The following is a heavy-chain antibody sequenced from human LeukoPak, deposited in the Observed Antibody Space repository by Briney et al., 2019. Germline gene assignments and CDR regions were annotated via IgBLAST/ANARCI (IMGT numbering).Heavy chain of an antibody. CDR3: ARGTPFGGVITPYYYYMDV. Sequence: PSETLSLTCAVYGGSFSGYYWSWIRQPPGKGLEWIGEINHSGSTNYNPYLKSRVTISVDTSKNQFSLKLSSVAAADTAVYYCARGTPFGGVITPYYYYMDVWGKGTTVTVSS. D-gene: IGHD3-16*01. CDR2: INHSGST. V-gene: IGHV4-34*01. CDR1: GGSFSGYY. J-gene: IGHJ6*03.